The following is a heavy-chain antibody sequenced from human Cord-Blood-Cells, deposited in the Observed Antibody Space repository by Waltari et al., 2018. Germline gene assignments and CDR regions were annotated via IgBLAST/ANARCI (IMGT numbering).Heavy chain of an antibody. Sequence: EVQLVESGGGLVQPGGSLRLSCAASGFTFRSYWMSWYRQAPGKGLEWVANIKQDGSEKYYVDSVKGRFTISRDNAKNSLYLQMNSLRAEDTAVYYCARSLLGTDAFDIWGQGTMVTDSS. CDR3: ARSLLGTDAFDI. J-gene: IGHJ3*02. CDR2: IKQDGSEK. D-gene: IGHD2-8*02. V-gene: IGHV3-7*05. CDR1: GFTFRSYW.